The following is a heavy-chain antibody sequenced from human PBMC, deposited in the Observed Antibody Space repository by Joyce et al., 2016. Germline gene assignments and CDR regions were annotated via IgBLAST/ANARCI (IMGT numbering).Heavy chain of an antibody. V-gene: IGHV3-30*09. CDR1: GIIFNKYA. D-gene: IGHD3-16*02. CDR3: TTLSGPSDY. J-gene: IGHJ4*02. Sequence: QVQLVESGGGVVQPGRSLRVSCAATGIIFNKYAMHWVRQAPGKGAEWVEVISSDGQTRYSADSLKGRFAISRDNSKNTLYLEMTSLTPEDTAVYYCTTLSGPSDYWGQGTLVTVSA. CDR2: ISSDGQTR.